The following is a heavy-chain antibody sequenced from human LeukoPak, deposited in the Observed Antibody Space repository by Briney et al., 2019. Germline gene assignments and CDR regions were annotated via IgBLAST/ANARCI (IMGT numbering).Heavy chain of an antibody. J-gene: IGHJ4*02. CDR3: ARGVPATVHFDY. CDR1: GGSISSYF. D-gene: IGHD2-15*01. Sequence: PSETLSLTCTVSGGSISSYFWSWIRQPPGKGLEWIGYIYYSGSSNYNPSLKSRVTISVDTSKNQFSLKLKSVTAADTAVYYCARGVPATVHFDYWAQGTLVTVSS. CDR2: IYYSGSS. V-gene: IGHV4-59*01.